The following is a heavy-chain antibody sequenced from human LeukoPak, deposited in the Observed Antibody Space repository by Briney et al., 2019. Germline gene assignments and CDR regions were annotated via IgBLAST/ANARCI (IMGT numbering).Heavy chain of an antibody. D-gene: IGHD6-6*01. Sequence: PGGSLRLSCAAPGFTFSSYGMHWVRQAPGKGLEWVAVIWYDGSNKYYADSVKGRFTISRDNSKNTLYLQMNSLRAEDTAVYYCALSIAARPYYFDYWDQGTLVTVSS. CDR3: ALSIAARPYYFDY. CDR1: GFTFSSYG. CDR2: IWYDGSNK. V-gene: IGHV3-33*01. J-gene: IGHJ4*02.